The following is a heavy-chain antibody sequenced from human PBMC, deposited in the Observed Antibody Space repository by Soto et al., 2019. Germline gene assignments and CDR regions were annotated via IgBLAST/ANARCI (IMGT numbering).Heavy chain of an antibody. CDR2: INPNSGGT. CDR1: GYTFTGYY. Sequence: ASVKVSCKASGYTFTGYYMHWVRQAPGQGLEWMGWINPNSGGTNYAQKFQGWVTMTRDTSISTAYMELSRLRSDDTAVYYCARSYYDFWSGYYGFDFWGQGTLVTVSS. V-gene: IGHV1-2*04. D-gene: IGHD3-3*01. J-gene: IGHJ4*02. CDR3: ARSYYDFWSGYYGFDF.